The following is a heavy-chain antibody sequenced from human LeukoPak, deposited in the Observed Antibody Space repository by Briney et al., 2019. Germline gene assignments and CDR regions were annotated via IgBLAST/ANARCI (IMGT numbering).Heavy chain of an antibody. D-gene: IGHD3-10*01. CDR1: GLTFSRSW. CDR3: STGGPMGSS. V-gene: IGHV3-7*01. CDR2: IKEDGSQK. J-gene: IGHJ1*01. Sequence: AGGSLRLSCAASGLTFSRSWMHWVRQAPGKGLEWVAAIKEDGSQKDYVASVRGRFTVSRDNARNSLYLQMSSLRPGDTAVYYCSTGGPMGSSWGQGTLVIVS.